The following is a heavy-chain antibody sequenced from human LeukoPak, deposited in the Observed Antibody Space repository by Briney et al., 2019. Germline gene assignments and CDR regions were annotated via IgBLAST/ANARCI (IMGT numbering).Heavy chain of an antibody. J-gene: IGHJ4*02. CDR3: ARGLSNWSDGGDY. Sequence: ASVKVSCKASGYTFTSYGISWVRQATGQGLEWMGWMNPNSGNTGYAQKFQGRVTITRNTSISTAYMELSSLRSEDTAVYYCARGLSNWSDGGDYWGQGTLVTVSS. CDR1: GYTFTSYG. D-gene: IGHD1-20*01. CDR2: MNPNSGNT. V-gene: IGHV1-8*03.